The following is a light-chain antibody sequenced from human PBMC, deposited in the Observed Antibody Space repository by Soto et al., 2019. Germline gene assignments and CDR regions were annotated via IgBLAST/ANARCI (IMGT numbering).Light chain of an antibody. V-gene: IGLV2-14*01. CDR2: DVS. CDR1: SSDVGGYNY. CDR3: SSYTSSSTLAV. J-gene: IGLJ1*01. Sequence: QSVLTQPASVSGSPGQSITISCTGTSSDVGGYNYVSWYQQHPGKAPKLMIYDVSNRPSGVSNRFSGSKSGNTASLTTSGLQAEDEADYYCSSYTSSSTLAVFGTGTKLTVL.